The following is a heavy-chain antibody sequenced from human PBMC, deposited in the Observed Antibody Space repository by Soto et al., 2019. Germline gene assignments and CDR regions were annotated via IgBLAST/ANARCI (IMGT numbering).Heavy chain of an antibody. Sequence: GESLRISCQGFGCKVSNFWIAWVRQMPGKGLEWMGIIYPSDSDTRYSPSFQGQVTISVDKSITTAYLQWSRLEASDTAIYYCAKGLYVTSYGMDVWGQGTTVTVSS. V-gene: IGHV5-51*01. J-gene: IGHJ6*02. D-gene: IGHD2-21*02. CDR1: GCKVSNFW. CDR3: AKGLYVTSYGMDV. CDR2: IYPSDSDT.